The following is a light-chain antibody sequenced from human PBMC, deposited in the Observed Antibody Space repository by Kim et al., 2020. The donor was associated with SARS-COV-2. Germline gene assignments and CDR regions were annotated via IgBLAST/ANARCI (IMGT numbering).Light chain of an antibody. J-gene: IGLJ2*01. V-gene: IGLV3-21*04. CDR1: NIGSKS. CDR2: YDS. CDR3: QVWDSSSDHPV. Sequence: PGKPARITCGGNNIGSKSVHWYQQKPGQAPVLVIYYDSDRPSGIPERFSGSNSGNTATLTISRVEAGDEADYYCQVWDSSSDHPVFGGGTKLTVL.